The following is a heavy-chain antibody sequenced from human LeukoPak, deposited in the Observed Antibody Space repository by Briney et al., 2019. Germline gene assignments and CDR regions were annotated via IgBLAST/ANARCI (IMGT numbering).Heavy chain of an antibody. CDR2: IYYSGST. CDR1: GGSISSYY. J-gene: IGHJ4*02. Sequence: SETLSLTCTVSGGSISSYYWSWIRQPPGKGLEWIGYIYYSGSTNYNPSLKGRVTISVDTSKNQFSLKLSSVTAADTAVYYCARVQYIAAAGTFDYWGQGTLVTVSS. D-gene: IGHD6-13*01. V-gene: IGHV4-59*01. CDR3: ARVQYIAAAGTFDY.